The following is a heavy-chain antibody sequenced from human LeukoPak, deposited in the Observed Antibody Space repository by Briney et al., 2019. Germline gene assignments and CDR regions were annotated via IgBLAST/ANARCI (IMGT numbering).Heavy chain of an antibody. V-gene: IGHV3-66*02. D-gene: IGHD1-26*01. CDR2: IYSGGST. CDR3: ARDRRWELPDY. CDR1: GFTVSSNY. Sequence: GGSLRLSCAASGFTVSSNYMSWVRQAPGKGLEWVSVIYSGGSTYYADSVKGRFTISRDNSKNTLYLQMNSLRAEDTAVYYCARDRRWELPDYWGQGTLVTVSS. J-gene: IGHJ4*02.